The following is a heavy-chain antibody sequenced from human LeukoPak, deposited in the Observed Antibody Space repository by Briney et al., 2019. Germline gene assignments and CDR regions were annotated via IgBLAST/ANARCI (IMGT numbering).Heavy chain of an antibody. CDR1: GFTFSGYW. CDR2: IKQDGSEK. CDR3: ARVCGSSWYYASLRWIDP. Sequence: GESLKISCAASGFTFSGYWMSWVRQAPGKGLEWVANIKQDGSEKYYVDSVKGRFTISRDNAKNSLYLQMNSLRAEDTAVYYCARVCGSSWYYASLRWIDPWGQGTLVTVSS. V-gene: IGHV3-7*01. J-gene: IGHJ5*02. D-gene: IGHD6-13*01.